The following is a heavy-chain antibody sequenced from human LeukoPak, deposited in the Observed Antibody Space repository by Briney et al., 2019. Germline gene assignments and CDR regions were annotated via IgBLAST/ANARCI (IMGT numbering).Heavy chain of an antibody. CDR1: GGSFSGYY. D-gene: IGHD3-10*01. CDR3: ARATFGAPSDY. V-gene: IGHV4-34*01. Sequence: PSETLSLTCAVYGGSFSGYYWSWIRQPPGKGLEWIGEINHSGNTNYNPSLKSRVTISVDTSKNQFSLKLSSVTAADTAAYYCARATFGAPSDYWGQGILVTVSS. CDR2: INHSGNT. J-gene: IGHJ4*02.